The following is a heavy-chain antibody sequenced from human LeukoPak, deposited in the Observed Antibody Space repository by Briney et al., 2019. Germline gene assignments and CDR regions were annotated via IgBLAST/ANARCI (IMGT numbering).Heavy chain of an antibody. J-gene: IGHJ4*02. CDR2: IYYSGST. Sequence: SETLSLTCTVSGGSISSYYWSWIRQPPGKGLEWIGYIYYSGSTNYNPSLKSRVTISVDTSKNQFSLKLSSVTAADTAVYYCARLGCRCSSTSCYNFDYWGQGTLVTVSS. V-gene: IGHV4-59*08. CDR1: GGSISSYY. CDR3: ARLGCRCSSTSCYNFDY. D-gene: IGHD2-2*01.